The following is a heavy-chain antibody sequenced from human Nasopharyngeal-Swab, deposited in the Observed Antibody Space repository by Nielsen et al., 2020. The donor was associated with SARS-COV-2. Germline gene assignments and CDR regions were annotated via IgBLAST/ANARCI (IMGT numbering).Heavy chain of an antibody. D-gene: IGHD6-19*01. CDR3: AREKAVAGIGGYHYYGMDV. Sequence: GESLKISCAASGCTVSSNYMSWVRQAPGKGPEWVSVIHSGGSPYYIDSVKGRFTVSRDNSRNTLYLQMNSLRPEDTAVYYCAREKAVAGIGGYHYYGMDVWGQGTTVTVSS. J-gene: IGHJ6*02. CDR1: GCTVSSNY. CDR2: IHSGGSP. V-gene: IGHV3-53*05.